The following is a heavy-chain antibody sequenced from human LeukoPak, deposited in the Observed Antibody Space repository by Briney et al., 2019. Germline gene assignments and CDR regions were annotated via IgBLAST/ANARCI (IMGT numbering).Heavy chain of an antibody. CDR3: AKDKGVAGTGNYFDY. V-gene: IGHV3-30*02. J-gene: IGHJ4*02. Sequence: PGGSLRLSCAAAGFTLSSYGMHWVRQAPGKGLEWVAFIRYDGSNKYYADSVKGRFTISRDNSKNTLYLQMNSLRPEDTAIYYCAKDKGVAGTGNYFDYWGQGTLVTVSS. D-gene: IGHD6-19*01. CDR1: GFTLSSYG. CDR2: IRYDGSNK.